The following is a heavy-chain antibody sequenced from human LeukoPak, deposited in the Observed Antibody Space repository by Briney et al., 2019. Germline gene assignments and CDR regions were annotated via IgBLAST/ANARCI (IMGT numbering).Heavy chain of an antibody. CDR1: GFTFSSYE. J-gene: IGHJ4*02. CDR3: AKDAFTVWTSEFDY. D-gene: IGHD1-1*01. CDR2: ISSSGSTI. V-gene: IGHV3-48*03. Sequence: GGSLRLSCAASGFTFSSYEMNWVRQAPGKGLEWVSYISSSGSTIYYADSVKGRFTISRDNAKNSLYLQMNTLRAEDTAVYYCAKDAFTVWTSEFDYWGQGTLVTVSS.